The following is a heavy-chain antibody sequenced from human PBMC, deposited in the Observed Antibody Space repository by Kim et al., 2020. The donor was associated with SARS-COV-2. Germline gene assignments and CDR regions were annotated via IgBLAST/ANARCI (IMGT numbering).Heavy chain of an antibody. CDR1: GGSFSSYY. CDR2: INHSGST. J-gene: IGHJ4*02. Sequence: SETLSLTCAVYGGSFSSYYWSWIRQPPGKGLEWIGEINHSGSTNYNPSLKSRVTILVDTSKNQSSLKLSSVTAADTAVYYCARTYGSGSYYDYWGQGTLVTVS. V-gene: IGHV4-34*01. CDR3: ARTYGSGSYYDY. D-gene: IGHD3-10*01.